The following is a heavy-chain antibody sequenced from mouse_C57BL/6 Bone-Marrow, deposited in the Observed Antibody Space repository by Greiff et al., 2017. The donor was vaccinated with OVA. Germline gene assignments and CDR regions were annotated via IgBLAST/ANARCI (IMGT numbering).Heavy chain of an antibody. V-gene: IGHV1-42*01. J-gene: IGHJ4*01. Sequence: EVKLMESGPELVKPGASVKISCKASGYSFTGYYMNWVKQSPEKSLEWIGEINPSTGGTTYNQKFKAKATLTVDKSSSTAYMQLKSLTSEDAAVYYCARGSLLPLAMGDWGQGTSVTVSS. CDR2: INPSTGGT. D-gene: IGHD1-1*01. CDR1: GYSFTGYY. CDR3: ARGSLLPLAMGD.